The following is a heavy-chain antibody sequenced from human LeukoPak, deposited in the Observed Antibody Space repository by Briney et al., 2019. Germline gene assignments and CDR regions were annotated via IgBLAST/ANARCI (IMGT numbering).Heavy chain of an antibody. Sequence: GGSLRLSCAASGFTFSSYAMHWVRQAPGKGLEWVAVISYDGSNKYYADSVKGRFTISRDSSKNTLYLQMNSLRAEDTAVYYCARDGYCSGGSCGYFDYWGQGTLVTVSS. V-gene: IGHV3-30*04. J-gene: IGHJ4*02. CDR3: ARDGYCSGGSCGYFDY. CDR2: ISYDGSNK. CDR1: GFTFSSYA. D-gene: IGHD2-15*01.